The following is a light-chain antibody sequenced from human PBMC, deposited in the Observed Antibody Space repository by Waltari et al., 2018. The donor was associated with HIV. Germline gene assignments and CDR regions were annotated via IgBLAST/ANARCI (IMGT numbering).Light chain of an antibody. Sequence: AIQLTQSPSSLSASVGDRVTITCRASQGISSALGWYQQKEGKAPNLLIYDGSILESGVPSRFSGTGSGTDFTLFISSLQPEDFATYDCQQFKSYPHTFGGGTKVEIK. CDR1: QGISSA. CDR3: QQFKSYPHT. CDR2: DGS. J-gene: IGKJ4*01. V-gene: IGKV1-13*02.